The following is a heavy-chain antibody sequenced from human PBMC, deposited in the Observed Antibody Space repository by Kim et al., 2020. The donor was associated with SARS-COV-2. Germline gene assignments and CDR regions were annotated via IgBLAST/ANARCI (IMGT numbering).Heavy chain of an antibody. Sequence: HIGSTNYNPSLKRRVTISVDTSKNQFSLKLSSVTAADTAVYYCASRLPGYWGQGTLVTVSS. V-gene: IGHV4-34*01. J-gene: IGHJ4*02. CDR3: ASRLPGY. CDR2: HIGST.